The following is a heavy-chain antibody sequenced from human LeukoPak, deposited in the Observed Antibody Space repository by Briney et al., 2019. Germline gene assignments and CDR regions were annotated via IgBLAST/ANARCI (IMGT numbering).Heavy chain of an antibody. CDR2: IYTSGRT. Sequence: SETLSLTCTVSGGSISSGSYYWSWIRQPAGKGLEWIGRIYTSGRTNYNPSLKSRVTISVDTSKNQFSLKLSSVTAADTAVYYCARTQKPEYYYYYYMDAWGKGTTVTVSS. D-gene: IGHD1-7*01. CDR1: GGSISSGSYY. V-gene: IGHV4-61*02. CDR3: ARTQKPEYYYYYYMDA. J-gene: IGHJ6*03.